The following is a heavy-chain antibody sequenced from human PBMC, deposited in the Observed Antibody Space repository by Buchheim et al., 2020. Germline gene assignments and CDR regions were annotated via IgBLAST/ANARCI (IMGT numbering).Heavy chain of an antibody. CDR2: IYYSGST. V-gene: IGHV4-31*03. CDR1: GGSISSGGYY. D-gene: IGHD2-2*01. CDR3: ARISGDIVVVPAGLNWFDP. J-gene: IGHJ5*02. Sequence: QVQLQESGPGLVKPSQTLSLTCTVSGGSISSGGYYWSWIRQHPGKGLEWIGYIYYSGSTYYNPSLKSRVTISVDTSKNQFSLKLSSVTAADTAVDYCARISGDIVVVPAGLNWFDPWGQGTL.